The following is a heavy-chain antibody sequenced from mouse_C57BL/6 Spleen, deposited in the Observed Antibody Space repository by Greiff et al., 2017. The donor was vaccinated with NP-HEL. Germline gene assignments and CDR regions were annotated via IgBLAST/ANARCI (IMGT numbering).Heavy chain of an antibody. Sequence: EVQGVESGGDLVKPGGSLKLSCAASGFTFSSYGMSWVRQTPDKRLEWVATISSGGSYTYYPDSVKGRFTISRDNAKNTLYLQMSSLKSEDTAMYYCARQMTTVVADWYFDVWGTGTTVTVSS. CDR2: ISSGGSYT. CDR3: ARQMTTVVADWYFDV. D-gene: IGHD1-1*01. CDR1: GFTFSSYG. J-gene: IGHJ1*03. V-gene: IGHV5-6*01.